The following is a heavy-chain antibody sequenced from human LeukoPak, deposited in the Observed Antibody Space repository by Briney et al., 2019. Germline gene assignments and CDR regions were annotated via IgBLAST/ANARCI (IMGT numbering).Heavy chain of an antibody. D-gene: IGHD6-19*01. CDR2: ITGSGDST. J-gene: IGHJ4*02. Sequence: PGGSLRLSCAASGFSFSSYAMNWVRQAPGEGLEWVSAITGSGDSTYYADSVKGRFTISRDNSKYTLYLQMNSLRAEDTAVYYCAKAPYSGGWRDFDSWGQGTLVTVSS. CDR1: GFSFSSYA. V-gene: IGHV3-23*01. CDR3: AKAPYSGGWRDFDS.